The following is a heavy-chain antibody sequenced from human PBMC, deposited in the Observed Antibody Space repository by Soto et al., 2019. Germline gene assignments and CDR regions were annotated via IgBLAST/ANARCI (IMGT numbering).Heavy chain of an antibody. CDR1: NDSINSRDFY. CDR2: RYSSGST. CDR3: ARGSARPFAYSGGIGF. Sequence: NPSETLSLTCTVSNDSINSRDFYWGWIRQPPGKGLEWIGSRYSSGSTYYTPSLKSRVFILVDASKNEFSVKLTSVTAPDTAVYFCARGSARPFAYSGGIGFWGQGILGTVAS. J-gene: IGHJ4*02. V-gene: IGHV4-39*01. D-gene: IGHD2-21*01.